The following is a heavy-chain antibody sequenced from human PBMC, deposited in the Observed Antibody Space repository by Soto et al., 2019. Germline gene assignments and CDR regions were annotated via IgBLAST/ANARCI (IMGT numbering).Heavy chain of an antibody. V-gene: IGHV4-4*07. Sequence: QVQLQESGPGLVKPPETLSLTCSVSGDPISGSRWSWIRQPVGKGLEWIGRISPRGSAIYNPSLKSRVAMSVDTSKNHFSLKVKSVTAADTAVYYCASSAIMDIEVAGYFDNWGQGILATVSS. CDR2: ISPRGSA. CDR1: GDPISGSR. J-gene: IGHJ4*02. CDR3: ASSAIMDIEVAGYFDN. D-gene: IGHD2-15*01.